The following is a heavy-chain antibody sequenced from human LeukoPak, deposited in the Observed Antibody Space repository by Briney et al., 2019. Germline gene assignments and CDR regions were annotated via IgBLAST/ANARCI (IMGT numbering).Heavy chain of an antibody. CDR3: VKDGWES. V-gene: IGHV3-23*01. CDR1: GFTLSHYV. D-gene: IGHD1-26*01. Sequence: GGSLRLSCAASGFTLSHYVMSWVRQAPGKGLEWVSASINGGDTHYADCVKGRFSISRDDSKNTLYLQMNNLRAEDTAVYHCVKDGWESWGQGTLVTVSS. CDR2: SINGGDT. J-gene: IGHJ4*02.